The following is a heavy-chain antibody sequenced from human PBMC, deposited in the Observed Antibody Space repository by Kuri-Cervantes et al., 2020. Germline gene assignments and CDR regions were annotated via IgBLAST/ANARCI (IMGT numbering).Heavy chain of an antibody. CDR1: GFTFSSYW. D-gene: IGHD3-10*01. Sequence: GESLKIPCAASGFTFSSYWMSWVRQAPGKGLEWVANIKQDGSEKYYVDSVKGRFTISRDNAKNSLYLQMNSLRAEDTAVYYCARDQDYYGSGGWFDPWGQGTLVTVSS. J-gene: IGHJ5*02. V-gene: IGHV3-7*01. CDR2: IKQDGSEK. CDR3: ARDQDYYGSGGWFDP.